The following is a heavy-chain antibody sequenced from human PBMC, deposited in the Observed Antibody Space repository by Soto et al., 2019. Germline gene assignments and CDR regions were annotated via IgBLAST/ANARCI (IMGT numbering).Heavy chain of an antibody. CDR1: GFTFDDYA. CDR3: AKGTFSGYSSSWYGGPMGY. J-gene: IGHJ4*02. D-gene: IGHD6-13*01. CDR2: ISWNSGSI. V-gene: IGHV3-9*01. Sequence: EVQLVDPGGGLGQPGRSLRLSCAASGFTFDDYAMHWVRQAPGKGLEWVSGISWNSGSIGYADSVKGRLTISRNNAKNSLYLHMNSLSAEDTALYYCAKGTFSGYSSSWYGGPMGYWGQGTPVTVSS.